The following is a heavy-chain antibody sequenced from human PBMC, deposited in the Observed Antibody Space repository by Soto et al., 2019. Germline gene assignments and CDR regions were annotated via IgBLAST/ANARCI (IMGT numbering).Heavy chain of an antibody. CDR1: GFSLSTSGMC. D-gene: IGHD3-9*01. CDR2: IDWDDDK. V-gene: IGHV2-70*11. Sequence: ASGPTLVNPTQTLTLTCTFSGFSLSTSGMCVSWIRQPPGKALEWLARIDWDDDKYYSTSLKTRLTISKDTSKNQVVLTMTNMDPVDTATYYCARIQYDILTGYPNYYFDYWGQGTLVTVSS. J-gene: IGHJ4*02. CDR3: ARIQYDILTGYPNYYFDY.